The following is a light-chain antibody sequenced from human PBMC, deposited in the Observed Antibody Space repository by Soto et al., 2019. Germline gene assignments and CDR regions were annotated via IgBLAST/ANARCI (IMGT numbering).Light chain of an antibody. J-gene: IGKJ5*01. CDR2: KAS. Sequence: DIQMTQSPSTLSASVGDRVTITCRASQGITNWLAWYQQKPGKAPKLLIYKASSLESGVPSRFSGSGSGTEFTLTISSLQPDDFATYYCQQYNSYSTFGQGTRLEIK. V-gene: IGKV1-5*03. CDR1: QGITNW. CDR3: QQYNSYST.